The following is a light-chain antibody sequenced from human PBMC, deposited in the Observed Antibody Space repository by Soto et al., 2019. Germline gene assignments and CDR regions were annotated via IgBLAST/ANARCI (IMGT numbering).Light chain of an antibody. CDR3: QHNGNSMYT. CDR1: QSMISTY. CDR2: GAS. V-gene: IGKV3-20*01. J-gene: IGKJ2*01. Sequence: EVVLTQSPGTLSLSPGERATLSCRASQSMISTYLARYQQKPGQAPRLLIFGASARATGIPDRFSGSGSGTDFTLTISRLEPEDFAVYYCQHNGNSMYTFGQGTKLEIK.